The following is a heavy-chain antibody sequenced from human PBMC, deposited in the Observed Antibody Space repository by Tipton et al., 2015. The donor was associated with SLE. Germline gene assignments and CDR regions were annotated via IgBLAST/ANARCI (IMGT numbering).Heavy chain of an antibody. D-gene: IGHD2-2*01. CDR1: GGSISSSSYF. V-gene: IGHV4-61*05. CDR2: IDDSGNT. J-gene: IGHJ6*02. Sequence: TLSLTRTVSGGSISSSSYFWGWIRQPPGKGLEWIGYIDDSGNTDYTPSLKSRVTISVDTSKNQFSLKLSSVTAADTAVYYCASMIVVIPVEARRDGMDVWGQGTTVTVSS. CDR3: ASMIVVIPVEARRDGMDV.